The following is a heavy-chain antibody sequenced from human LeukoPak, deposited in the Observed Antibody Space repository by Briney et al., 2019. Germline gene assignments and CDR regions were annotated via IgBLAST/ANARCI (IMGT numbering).Heavy chain of an antibody. J-gene: IGHJ6*03. V-gene: IGHV4-59*01. CDR2: IYYSGST. Sequence: SETLSLTCTASGGSISSYYWNWIRQPPGKGLEWIGYIYYSGSTNYNPSLKSRVTISVDTSKNQFSLKLSSVTAADTAVYYCARGFYGSGSYSPPYYYMDVWGKGTTVTISS. CDR1: GGSISSYY. D-gene: IGHD3-10*01. CDR3: ARGFYGSGSYSPPYYYMDV.